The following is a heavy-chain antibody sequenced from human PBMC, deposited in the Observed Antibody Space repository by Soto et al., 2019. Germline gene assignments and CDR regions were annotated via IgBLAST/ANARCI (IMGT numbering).Heavy chain of an antibody. CDR1: GFTVSSNY. V-gene: IGHV3-53*01. CDR2: IYSGGGT. CDR3: ARDRVESGYPEYFQH. D-gene: IGHD3-22*01. Sequence: EVQLVESGGGLIQPGGSLRLSCAASGFTVSSNYMSWVRQAPGKGLEWVSVIYSGGGTYYADSVKGRFTISRDNSKNPLYLQMNSLRAADTAVYYCARDRVESGYPEYFQHWGQCTLVTVSS. J-gene: IGHJ1*01.